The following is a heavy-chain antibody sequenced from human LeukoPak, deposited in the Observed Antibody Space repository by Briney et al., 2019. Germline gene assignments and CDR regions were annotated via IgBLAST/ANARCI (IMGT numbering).Heavy chain of an antibody. V-gene: IGHV3-23*01. Sequence: PGGSLRLSCAASGFTFSSYAMSWVRQAPGKGLEWVSAISGSGGSTYYADSVKGRFTISRDNSKNTLYLQMNSLRAEDTAVYYCAKDRARKWELLPALRDTRAFDYWGQGTLVTVSS. J-gene: IGHJ4*02. CDR1: GFTFSSYA. CDR3: AKDRARKWELLPALRDTRAFDY. CDR2: ISGSGGST. D-gene: IGHD1-26*01.